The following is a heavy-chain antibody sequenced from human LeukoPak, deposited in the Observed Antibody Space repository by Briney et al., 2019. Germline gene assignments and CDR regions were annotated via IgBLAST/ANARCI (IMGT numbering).Heavy chain of an antibody. CDR2: INPSGGST. J-gene: IGHJ4*02. CDR1: GYTFTSYY. CDR3: AREQDCTNGVCYGHFDY. V-gene: IGHV1-46*01. D-gene: IGHD2-8*01. Sequence: ASVKVSCKASGYTFTSYYMHWVRQAPGQGLEWMGLINPSGGSTSYAQKFQGRVTMTRDTSTSTVYMELSSLRSEDTAVYYCAREQDCTNGVCYGHFDYWGQGTLVTVSS.